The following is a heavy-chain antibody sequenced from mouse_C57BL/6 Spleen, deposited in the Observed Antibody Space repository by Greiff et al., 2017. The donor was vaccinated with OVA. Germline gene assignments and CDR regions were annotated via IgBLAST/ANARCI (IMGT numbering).Heavy chain of an antibody. V-gene: IGHV1-26*01. CDR1: GYTFTDYY. D-gene: IGHD3-2*02. J-gene: IGHJ3*01. CDR2: INPNNGGT. Sequence: VQLQQSGPELVKPGASVKISCKASGYTFTDYYMTWVKQSPGKSLEWIGDINPNNGGTSYNQKFKGKATLTVDKSSSTAYMELRSLTSEDSAVYYCARLGQLRLPFAYWGQGTLVTVSA. CDR3: ARLGQLRLPFAY.